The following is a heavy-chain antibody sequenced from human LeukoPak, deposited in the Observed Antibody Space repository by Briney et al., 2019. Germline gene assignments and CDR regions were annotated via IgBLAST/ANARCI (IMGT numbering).Heavy chain of an antibody. V-gene: IGHV1-8*01. CDR1: GYTFTSYD. Sequence: ASVKVSCKASGYTFTSYDINWVRQATGQGLEWMGWMNPNSGNTGYAQKFQGRVTMTRNTSISTAYMELSSLRSEDTAVYYCARSYAGPYYYYYMDVWGKGTTVTVSS. CDR2: MNPNSGNT. CDR3: ARSYAGPYYYYYMDV. J-gene: IGHJ6*03. D-gene: IGHD3-10*01.